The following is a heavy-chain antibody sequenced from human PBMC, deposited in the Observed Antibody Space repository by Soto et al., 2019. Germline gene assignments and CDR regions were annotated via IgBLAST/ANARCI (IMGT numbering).Heavy chain of an antibody. D-gene: IGHD3-10*01. CDR3: LYYGSGSYRGFDY. CDR2: ISYIGST. Sequence: SDSLSLTCTVSSGSNSSSSYYCGWIRQPPGKGLEWIGSISYIGSTYYNPSLKSRVTMSVDTSKNQFSLKLSSVTAADTAVYYCLYYGSGSYRGFDYWGQGTLVTVSS. CDR1: SGSNSSSSYY. V-gene: IGHV4-39*01. J-gene: IGHJ4*02.